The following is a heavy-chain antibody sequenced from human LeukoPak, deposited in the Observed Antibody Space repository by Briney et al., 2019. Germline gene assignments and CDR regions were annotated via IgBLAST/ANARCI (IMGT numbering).Heavy chain of an antibody. CDR1: GGSISSYY. Sequence: SETLSLTCTVSGGSISSYYWSWIRQPPGKGLEWIGYVYYSGSTNYNPSLKSRVTISVDTSKNQFSLKLSSVTAADTAVYYCARMGYSSSWDLRGDWYFDLWGRGTLVTVSS. J-gene: IGHJ2*01. CDR3: ARMGYSSSWDLRGDWYFDL. V-gene: IGHV4-59*12. D-gene: IGHD6-13*01. CDR2: VYYSGST.